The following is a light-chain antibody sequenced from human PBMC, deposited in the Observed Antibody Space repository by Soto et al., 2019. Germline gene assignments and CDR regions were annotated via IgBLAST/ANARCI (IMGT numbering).Light chain of an antibody. CDR2: RNN. J-gene: IGLJ1*01. CDR1: SSNIGSNT. V-gene: IGLV1-44*01. Sequence: QSFLTQPPSASGTPGQRVTISCSGSSSNIGSNTVNWYKQLPGTAPKLLIYRNNERPSGVPDRFSGSKSGTSASLAISGLQSEDEADYYCAGWDDSLNGYVFGTGTKVTVL. CDR3: AGWDDSLNGYV.